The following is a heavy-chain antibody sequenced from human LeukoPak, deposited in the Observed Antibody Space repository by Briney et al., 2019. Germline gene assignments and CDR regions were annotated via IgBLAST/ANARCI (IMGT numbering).Heavy chain of an antibody. CDR3: ARVKMILAYYDY. J-gene: IGHJ4*02. CDR1: GFTVSSNY. Sequence: GGSLRLSCTASGFTVSSNYMSCVRRAPGKGLEWVSVFYSGGNTYYADSVKGRFTISRDSSKNTLYLQMNSLRAEDTAVYYCARVKMILAYYDYWGQGTLVTVSS. V-gene: IGHV3-53*01. CDR2: FYSGGNT. D-gene: IGHD2-8*02.